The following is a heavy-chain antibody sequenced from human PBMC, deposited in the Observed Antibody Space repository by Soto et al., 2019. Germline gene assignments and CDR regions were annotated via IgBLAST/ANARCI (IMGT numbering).Heavy chain of an antibody. J-gene: IGHJ6*02. CDR3: ARVATMMGGVVYNYYGMDV. V-gene: IGHV4-34*01. CDR1: GGSFSGYF. Sequence: SETLSLTCAVYGGSFSGYFWNWIRKPPGKGLEWFEEINHGGRTNYNPSLKSRVTMSVDTSKNHFSLKLTSVTAADTAVYHCARVATMMGGVVYNYYGMDVWGQESTVTVSS. D-gene: IGHD3-10*01. CDR2: INHGGRT.